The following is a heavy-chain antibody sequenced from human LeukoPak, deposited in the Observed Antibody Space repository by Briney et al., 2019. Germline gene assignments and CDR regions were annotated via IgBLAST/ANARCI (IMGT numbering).Heavy chain of an antibody. CDR1: RFTFSTYE. D-gene: IGHD5-12*01. CDR2: INTSGNTK. V-gene: IGHV3-48*03. CDR3: ARIGRGYSGYTIDY. Sequence: PGXSLRLSCAASRFTFSTYEMNWVRQAPGKGVEWISYINTSGNTKYYVDSVKGRFTISRDKAMNSLYLQMNSLRAEDTAVYYCARIGRGYSGYTIDYWGQGTLVTVSS. J-gene: IGHJ4*02.